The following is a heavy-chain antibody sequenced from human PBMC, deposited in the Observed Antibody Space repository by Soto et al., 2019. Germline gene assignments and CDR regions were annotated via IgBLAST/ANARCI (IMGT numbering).Heavy chain of an antibody. CDR3: ARGRWSTFDD. V-gene: IGHV6-1*01. CDR1: RESVSSNKIA. D-gene: IGHD2-15*01. J-gene: IGHJ4*02. CDR2: KYDRSKWYN. Sequence: SQTPSLTCADPRESVSSNKIAWDWLRQSPWIGLECLGGKYDRSKWYNQYSVSGRSRITINLDTSMNPFSLQLNAVRPEDTAVYYCARGRWSTFDDSGQGAAVTFSS.